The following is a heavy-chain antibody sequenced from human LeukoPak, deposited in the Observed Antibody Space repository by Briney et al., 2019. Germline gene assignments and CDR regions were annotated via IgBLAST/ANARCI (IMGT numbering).Heavy chain of an antibody. CDR3: AIGHIPVVLDI. V-gene: IGHV4-39*01. Sequence: SETLSLTCTVSGGSISSSSYYWGWIRQPPGKGLEWIGSIYYSGSTYYNPSLKSRVTISVDTSKNQFSLKLSSVTAADTAVYYCAIGHIPVVLDIWGQGTMVTVSS. CDR1: GGSISSSSYY. CDR2: IYYSGST. J-gene: IGHJ3*02. D-gene: IGHD2-21*01.